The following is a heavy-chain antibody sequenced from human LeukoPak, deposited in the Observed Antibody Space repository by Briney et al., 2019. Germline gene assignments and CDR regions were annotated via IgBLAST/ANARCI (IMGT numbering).Heavy chain of an antibody. CDR1: GGSISSYY. J-gene: IGHJ4*02. CDR3: ATDTAMSHFDY. CDR2: IYYSGST. Sequence: SETLSLTCTVSGGSISSYYWSWIRQPPGKGLEWIGYIYYSGSTNYNPSLKSRVTISVDTSKNQFSLKLSSVTAADTAVYYCATDTAMSHFDYWGQGTLVTVSS. V-gene: IGHV4-59*01. D-gene: IGHD5-18*01.